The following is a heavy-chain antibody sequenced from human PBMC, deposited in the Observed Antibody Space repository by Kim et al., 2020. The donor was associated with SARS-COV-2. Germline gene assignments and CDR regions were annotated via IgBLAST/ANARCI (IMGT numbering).Heavy chain of an antibody. CDR3: ARLRRIAVAGADY. D-gene: IGHD6-19*01. Sequence: YAQKRQGRVTMTTDTSTSTAYMELRSLRSDDTAVYYCARLRRIAVAGADYWGQGTLVTVSS. J-gene: IGHJ4*02. V-gene: IGHV1-18*01.